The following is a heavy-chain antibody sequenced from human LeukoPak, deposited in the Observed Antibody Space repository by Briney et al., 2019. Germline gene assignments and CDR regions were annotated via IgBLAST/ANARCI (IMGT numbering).Heavy chain of an antibody. D-gene: IGHD3-22*01. V-gene: IGHV3-23*01. CDR1: GFSFSNYA. J-gene: IGHJ4*02. CDR2: ISGSGGHT. Sequence: GGSLRLSCAAAGFSFSNYAMSWVRQAPGKGLEWVSAISGSGGHTYYADSVKGRFTISRDNSKNTLYLQMNSLRAEDTAVYYCARGSSYYDSSGYYFDYWGQGTLVTVSS. CDR3: ARGSSYYDSSGYYFDY.